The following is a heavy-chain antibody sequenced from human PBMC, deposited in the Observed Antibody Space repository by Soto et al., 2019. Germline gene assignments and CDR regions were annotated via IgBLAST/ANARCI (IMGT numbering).Heavy chain of an antibody. Sequence: ELQVLESGGGLEQPGGSLRLSCVASGFTLSSYAMSWVRQAPGKGLEWVSGISDSGDNTYYADSVKGRFTISRDNSKNTLYLQMNSLRAEDPAVYYCAKDTHGYNYGYLQLDVWGQGTTVTVSS. CDR2: ISDSGDNT. D-gene: IGHD5-18*01. CDR3: AKDTHGYNYGYLQLDV. CDR1: GFTLSSYA. J-gene: IGHJ6*02. V-gene: IGHV3-23*01.